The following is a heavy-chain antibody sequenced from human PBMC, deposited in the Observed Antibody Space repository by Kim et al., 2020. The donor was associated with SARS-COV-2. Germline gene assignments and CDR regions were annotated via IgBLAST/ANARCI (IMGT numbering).Heavy chain of an antibody. D-gene: IGHD1-26*01. V-gene: IGHV3-21*01. CDR2: ISSSSSYI. CDR3: ARDLRQRELRSGYYYGMDV. J-gene: IGHJ6*02. Sequence: GGSLRLSCAASGFTFSSYSMNWVRQAPGKGLEWVSSISSSSSYIYYADSVKGRFTISRDNAKNSLYLQMNSLRAEDTAVYYCARDLRQRELRSGYYYGMDVWGQGTTVTVSS. CDR1: GFTFSSYS.